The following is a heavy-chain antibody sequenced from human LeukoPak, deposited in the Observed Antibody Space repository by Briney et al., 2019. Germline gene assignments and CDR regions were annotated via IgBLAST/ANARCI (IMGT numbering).Heavy chain of an antibody. D-gene: IGHD6-6*01. Sequence: ASVKVSCKASGYTFTSYGISWVRQAPGQGLEWMGWISAYNGNTNYAQKFQGRVTMTRDMSTSTVYMELSSLRSEDTAVYYCARGSGIAARHDAFDIWGQGTMVTVSS. CDR1: GYTFTSYG. V-gene: IGHV1-18*01. CDR3: ARGSGIAARHDAFDI. J-gene: IGHJ3*02. CDR2: ISAYNGNT.